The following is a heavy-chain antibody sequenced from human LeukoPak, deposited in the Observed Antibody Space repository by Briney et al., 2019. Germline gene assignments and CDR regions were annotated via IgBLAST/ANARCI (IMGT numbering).Heavy chain of an antibody. CDR2: ISGNGGVI. D-gene: IGHD3-10*01. Sequence: GGSLRLSCAASGFTFSDNYVTWVRQAPGKGLEWPSYISGNGGVIQYADSVKGRFTISRDNAKNLLYLQMNSLRAEDTAVYYCARDGSGRVPEMSAPDYWGQGTLVTVSS. V-gene: IGHV3-11*04. CDR1: GFTFSDNY. J-gene: IGHJ4*02. CDR3: ARDGSGRVPEMSAPDY.